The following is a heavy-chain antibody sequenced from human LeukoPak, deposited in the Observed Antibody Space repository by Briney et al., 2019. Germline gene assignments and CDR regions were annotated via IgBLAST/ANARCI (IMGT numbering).Heavy chain of an antibody. CDR1: GGSISAYY. CDR3: ATMFGESSDFDH. Sequence: SETLSLTCVVSGGSISAYYWNWIRQPAGKGLEWIGRLHSSGETTSNPSLMSRASMSLDTSRTHFTLKLTSVMAADTAIYYCATMFGESSDFDHWGQGTLVTVSS. D-gene: IGHD3-10*02. J-gene: IGHJ4*02. CDR2: LHSSGET. V-gene: IGHV4-4*07.